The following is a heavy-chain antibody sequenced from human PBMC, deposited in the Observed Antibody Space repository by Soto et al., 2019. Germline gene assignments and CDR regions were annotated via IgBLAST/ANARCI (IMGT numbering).Heavy chain of an antibody. D-gene: IGHD3-3*01. CDR2: ISGSGGST. CDR1: GFTFSSYA. CDR3: AKDYKDVLRFLEWLANLDAFDI. Sequence: GGSLRLSCAASGFTFSSYAMSWVRQAPGKGLEWVSAISGSGGSTYYADSVKGRFTISRDNSKNTLYLQMNSLRAEDTAVYYCAKDYKDVLRFLEWLANLDAFDIWGQGTMVTVSS. V-gene: IGHV3-23*01. J-gene: IGHJ3*02.